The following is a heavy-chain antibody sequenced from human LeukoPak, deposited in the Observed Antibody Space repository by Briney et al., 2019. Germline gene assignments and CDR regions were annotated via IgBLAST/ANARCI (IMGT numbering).Heavy chain of an antibody. V-gene: IGHV3-7*01. Sequence: SGGSLRLSCVVSGFTFSSYSRIWVRQAPGKGQQWVANMKKDGSETKYAESVKGRFTISRDNTKNSLYLQVNSLRAEDTAVYYCGRHRSGSGTYFIDYWGQGTLVSVSS. CDR1: GFTFSSYS. D-gene: IGHD3-10*01. CDR2: MKKDGSET. J-gene: IGHJ4*02. CDR3: GRHRSGSGTYFIDY.